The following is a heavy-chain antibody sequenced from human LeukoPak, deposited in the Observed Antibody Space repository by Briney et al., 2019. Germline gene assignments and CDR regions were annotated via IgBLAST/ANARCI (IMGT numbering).Heavy chain of an antibody. V-gene: IGHV1-69*13. CDR3: ASFYGSGSFWYNWFDP. J-gene: IGHJ5*02. Sequence: SVKVSCKASGGTFSSYAISWVRQAPGQGLEWMGGIIPIFGTANYAQKFQGRVTITADESTSTAYMELSSLRSEDTAVYYCASFYGSGSFWYNWFDPWGQGTLVTVSS. D-gene: IGHD3-10*01. CDR1: GGTFSSYA. CDR2: IIPIFGTA.